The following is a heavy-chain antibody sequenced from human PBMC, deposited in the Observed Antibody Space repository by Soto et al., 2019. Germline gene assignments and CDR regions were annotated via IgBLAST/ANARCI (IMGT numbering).Heavy chain of an antibody. CDR1: GGTFSSYA. J-gene: IGHJ6*02. Sequence: GASVKVSCKASGGTFSSYAISWLRQAPGQGLEWMGGIIPIFGTANYAQKFQGRVTITADESTSTAYMELSSLRSEDTAVYYCARGGRYSYGFYYYYYYGMDVWGQGTTVTVSS. V-gene: IGHV1-69*13. CDR3: ARGGRYSYGFYYYYYYGMDV. CDR2: IIPIFGTA. D-gene: IGHD5-18*01.